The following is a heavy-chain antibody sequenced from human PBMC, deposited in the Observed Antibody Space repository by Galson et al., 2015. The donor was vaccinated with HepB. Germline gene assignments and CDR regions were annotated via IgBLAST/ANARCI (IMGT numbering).Heavy chain of an antibody. CDR1: GFTFTNYG. V-gene: IGHV3-33*01. Sequence: SLRLYCAASGFTFTNYGFHWVRQAPGKGLEWVAVIWYDGSNKNYADSVKGRFTISRDNAKNSLYLQMNSLRAEDTAVYYCAREGSSGWYEALSMDVWGQGTTVTVSS. CDR2: IWYDGSNK. D-gene: IGHD6-19*01. J-gene: IGHJ6*02. CDR3: AREGSSGWYEALSMDV.